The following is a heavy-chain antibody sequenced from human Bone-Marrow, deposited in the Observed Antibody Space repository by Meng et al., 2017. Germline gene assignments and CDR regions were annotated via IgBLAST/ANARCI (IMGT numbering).Heavy chain of an antibody. CDR2: IKQDGSEK. CDR1: GFTFSSYW. D-gene: IGHD3-9*01. Sequence: GGSLRLSCAASGFTFSSYWMSWVRQAPGKGLEWVANIKQDGSEKYYVDSVKGRFTISRDNAKNSLYLQMNSLRAEDTAVYYCARDEYYDILTGPLDPWGQGTLVIVSS. V-gene: IGHV3-7*01. J-gene: IGHJ5*02. CDR3: ARDEYYDILTGPLDP.